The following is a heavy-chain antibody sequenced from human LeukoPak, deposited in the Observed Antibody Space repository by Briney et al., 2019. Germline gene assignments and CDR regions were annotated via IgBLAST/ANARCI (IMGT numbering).Heavy chain of an antibody. V-gene: IGHV4-4*07. J-gene: IGHJ4*02. D-gene: IGHD6-19*01. CDR2: VYASGGT. CDR1: GDSMSSYY. CDR3: ARTTGFAVAGGYYFDY. Sequence: SETLSLTCSVSGDSMSSYYWSWIRQSAGKGLEWIGRVYASGGTRYNPSLKSRVTMSVDTSKNQFSLKLTSVTAADTAVYYCARTTGFAVAGGYYFDYWGQGTTVTVSS.